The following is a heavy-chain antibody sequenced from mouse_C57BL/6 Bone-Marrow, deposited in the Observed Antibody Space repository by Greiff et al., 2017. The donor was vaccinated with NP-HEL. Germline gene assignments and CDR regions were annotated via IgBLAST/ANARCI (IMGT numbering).Heavy chain of an antibody. V-gene: IGHV5-17*01. J-gene: IGHJ2*01. Sequence: EVQVVESGGGLVKPGGSLKLSCAASGFTFSDYGMHWVRQAPEKGLEWVAYISSGSSTIYYADTVKGRFTISRDNAKNTLFLQMTSLRSEDTAMYYCARPIYYDYEGGFDYWGQGTTLTVSS. CDR3: ARPIYYDYEGGFDY. CDR2: ISSGSSTI. D-gene: IGHD2-4*01. CDR1: GFTFSDYG.